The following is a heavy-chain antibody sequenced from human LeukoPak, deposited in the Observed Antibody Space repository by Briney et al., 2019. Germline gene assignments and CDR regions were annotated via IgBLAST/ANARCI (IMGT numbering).Heavy chain of an antibody. V-gene: IGHV3-30-3*01. Sequence: GRSLRRSCAASGFTFTIYAIHWVRQAPGKGLEWVAVTDGSNTFYADSVKGRFSLSSDNSKNTLYLQMNSLRAEDTAVYYCAKDLIAGPPDYLDYWGQGTLVTVSS. CDR3: AKDLIAGPPDYLDY. J-gene: IGHJ4*02. D-gene: IGHD1-14*01. CDR2: TDGSNT. CDR1: GFTFTIYA.